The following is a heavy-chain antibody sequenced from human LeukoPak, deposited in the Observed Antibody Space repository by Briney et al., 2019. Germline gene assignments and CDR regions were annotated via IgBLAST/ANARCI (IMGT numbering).Heavy chain of an antibody. J-gene: IGHJ4*02. Sequence: SETLSLTCTVSGVSISSSSYYWGWIRQPPGKGLEWIGSIYYSGSTYYNPSLKSRVTISVDTSKNQFSLKLSSVTAADTAVYYCARLSYGGNAYFDYWGQGTLVTVSS. CDR3: ARLSYGGNAYFDY. D-gene: IGHD4-23*01. V-gene: IGHV4-39*07. CDR1: GVSISSSSYY. CDR2: IYYSGST.